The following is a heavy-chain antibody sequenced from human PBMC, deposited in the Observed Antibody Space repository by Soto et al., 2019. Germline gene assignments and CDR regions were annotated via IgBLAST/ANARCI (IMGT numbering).Heavy chain of an antibody. D-gene: IGHD5-12*01. Sequence: QVQLVQSGAEVKKPGASVTVSCRSSGDTFNDYYIHWVRQAPGQGLAWMGWINPNGGVTKYAQKFEGWVSMTRDTSIRTVYIQLSRLRSDDTAVYYCARESGGATATLDYYYFSMDARGTGTTVTVSS. CDR1: GDTFNDYY. J-gene: IGHJ6*03. CDR3: ARESGGATATLDYYYFSMDA. CDR2: INPNGGVT. V-gene: IGHV1-2*04.